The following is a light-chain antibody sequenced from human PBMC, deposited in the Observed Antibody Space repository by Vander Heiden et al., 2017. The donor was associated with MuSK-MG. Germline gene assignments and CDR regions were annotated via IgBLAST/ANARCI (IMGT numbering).Light chain of an antibody. CDR3: QQSYSTPPYT. CDR2: GAS. Sequence: DIQMTQSQSSLSASVGDRVTLTCRAGQSINTYLNWYQQKPGEDPILLIYGASSLQRGVPSRFSGSGTGTDLTLTISSLQPEDFATYFCQQSYSTPPYTFGQGTKLEIK. V-gene: IGKV1-39*01. J-gene: IGKJ2*01. CDR1: QSINTY.